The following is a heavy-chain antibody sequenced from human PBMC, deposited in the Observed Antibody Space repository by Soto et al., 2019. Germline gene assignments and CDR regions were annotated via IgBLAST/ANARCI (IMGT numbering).Heavy chain of an antibody. CDR2: IIPILGIA. J-gene: IGHJ5*02. CDR1: GGTFSSYT. V-gene: IGHV1-69*02. CDR3: ATLQSSATSVP. Sequence: QVQLVQSGAEVKKPGSSVKVSYKASGGTFSSYTISWVRQAPGQGLERMGRIIPILGIANYAQKFQGRVTITADKSTSTDYMELSSLRSEDTAVDYWATLQSSATSVPWRQGTMVTVSS. D-gene: IGHD1-26*01.